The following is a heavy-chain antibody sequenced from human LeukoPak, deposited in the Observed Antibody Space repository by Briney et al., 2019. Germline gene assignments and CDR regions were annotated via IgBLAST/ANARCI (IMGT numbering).Heavy chain of an antibody. V-gene: IGHV4-59*02. D-gene: IGHD3-10*01. J-gene: IGHJ6*03. Sequence: SETLSLTCTVSGGSVSSYYWSWIRQPPGKGLEWIGYIYYSGSTNYNPSLKSRVTISVDTSKNQFSLKLSSVTAADTAVYYCARVGGSATMVRGVLGSHYYYYMDVWGKGTTVTISS. CDR2: IYYSGST. CDR3: ARVGGSATMVRGVLGSHYYYYMDV. CDR1: GGSVSSYY.